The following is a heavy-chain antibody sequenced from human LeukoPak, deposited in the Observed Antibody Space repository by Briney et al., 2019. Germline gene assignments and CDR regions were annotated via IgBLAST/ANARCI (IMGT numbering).Heavy chain of an antibody. CDR1: GYTLNEVS. D-gene: IGHD2-2*01. CDR3: ATDTSTWPVDF. CDR2: FDPEDGEA. Sequence: ASVKVSRKVSGYTLNEVSMHWVRQAPGKGLEWVGTFDPEDGEAVYSQNFRGRVTMTEDTSTDTAYLELSGLRSEDTAVYYCATDTSTWPVDFWGQGTLVTVSS. V-gene: IGHV1-24*01. J-gene: IGHJ4*02.